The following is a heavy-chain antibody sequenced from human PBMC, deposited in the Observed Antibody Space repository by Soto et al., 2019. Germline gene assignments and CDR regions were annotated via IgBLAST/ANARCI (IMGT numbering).Heavy chain of an antibody. J-gene: IGHJ6*02. CDR2: INPSGGST. Sequence: ASVKVSCEASGYRFASCYMHWVRQAPGQGLEWMGIINPSGGSTSYAQKFQCRVTMTRDTSTSTVYMELSSLRSEDTAVYYCARSWQGDLWSGYYGAPLPNYYGMDVWGQGTTVTVSS. D-gene: IGHD3-3*01. CDR3: ARSWQGDLWSGYYGAPLPNYYGMDV. CDR1: GYRFASCY. V-gene: IGHV1-46*01.